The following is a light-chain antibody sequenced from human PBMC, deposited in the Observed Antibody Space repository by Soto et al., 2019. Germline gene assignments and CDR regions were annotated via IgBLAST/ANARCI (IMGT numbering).Light chain of an antibody. V-gene: IGKV3-20*01. CDR3: QDASTLPWT. CDR2: GTS. CDR1: QHINSIY. Sequence: ENVLAQSPGTLSLSPGERASLSCRASQHINSIYLAWYQQKPGRATSLLVYGTSNRATGIPDRFSGSGSGTDFTLTISRLEPEDCAVYYCQDASTLPWTFGQGTKLDIK. J-gene: IGKJ1*01.